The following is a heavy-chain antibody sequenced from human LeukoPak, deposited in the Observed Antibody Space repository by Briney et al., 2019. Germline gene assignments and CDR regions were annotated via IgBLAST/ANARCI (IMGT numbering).Heavy chain of an antibody. D-gene: IGHD6-13*01. J-gene: IGHJ3*02. V-gene: IGHV4-4*07. CDR1: GGSIGSYY. Sequence: SETLSLTCTVSGGSIGSYYWSWIRQPAGKGLEWIGRIYTSGSTNYNPSLKSRVTMSVDTSKNQFSLKLSSVTAADTAVYYCARDLRQQLVFDIWGQGTMVTVSS. CDR3: ARDLRQQLVFDI. CDR2: IYTSGST.